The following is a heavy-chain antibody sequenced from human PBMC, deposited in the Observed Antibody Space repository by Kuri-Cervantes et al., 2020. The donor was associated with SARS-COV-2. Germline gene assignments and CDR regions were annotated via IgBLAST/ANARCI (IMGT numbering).Heavy chain of an antibody. CDR3: AKDSLLWYGETYYYYYGMDV. CDR1: GFTFSSYG. Sequence: GESLKISCAASGFTFSSYGMHWVRQAPGKGLEWVAVISYDGSNKYYADSVEGRFTISRDNSKNTLYLQMNSLRAEDTAVYYCAKDSLLWYGETYYYYYGMDVWGQGTTVTVSS. CDR2: ISYDGSNK. V-gene: IGHV3-30*18. J-gene: IGHJ6*02. D-gene: IGHD3-10*01.